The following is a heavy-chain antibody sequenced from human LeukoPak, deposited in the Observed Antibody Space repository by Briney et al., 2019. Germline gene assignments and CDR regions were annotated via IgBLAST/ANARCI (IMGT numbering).Heavy chain of an antibody. V-gene: IGHV3-74*01. Sequence: GGSLRLSCATSGFTFSNYWMHWVRQVPGKGLVWVSRIKGDGSSTRNADSVEGRFTISRDNSKNTLYLQMDSLRAEDTAKYYCAKDNGGYSSSPFGSWGQGTLVTVSS. CDR3: AKDNGGYSSSPFGS. D-gene: IGHD6-19*01. CDR1: GFTFSNYW. J-gene: IGHJ4*02. CDR2: IKGDGSST.